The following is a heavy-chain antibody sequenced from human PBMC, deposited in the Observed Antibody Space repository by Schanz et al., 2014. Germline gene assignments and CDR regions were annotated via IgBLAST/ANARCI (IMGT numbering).Heavy chain of an antibody. CDR3: ASAPPLVRGIAGWFGP. CDR2: IGGDASRT. V-gene: IGHV3-23*04. D-gene: IGHD3-10*01. Sequence: EVHLVESGGGLVQPGGSLRLSCAASGFTFITFAMSWVRQAPGKGPEWVSAIGGDASRTYYADSVKGRFTISRDNSKSTLYLKRNSRRADDTAVYYGASAPPLVRGIAGWFGPWGQGSLVTVSS. CDR1: GFTFITFA. J-gene: IGHJ5*02.